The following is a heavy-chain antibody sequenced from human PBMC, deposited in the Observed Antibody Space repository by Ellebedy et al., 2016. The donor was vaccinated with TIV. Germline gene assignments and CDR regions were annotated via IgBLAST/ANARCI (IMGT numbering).Heavy chain of an antibody. CDR1: GFTFTDAW. J-gene: IGHJ4*02. CDR3: TTGSSRGY. Sequence: GESLKISCAASGFTFTDAWMTWVRQGPGRGLAWVGRIKSNTVGETRDYAAPVKARFTISMDDSKRTLFLQMNSLNAEDTAVYYCTTGSSRGYWGQGTLVTVSS. V-gene: IGHV3-15*01. D-gene: IGHD6-13*01. CDR2: IKSNTVGETR.